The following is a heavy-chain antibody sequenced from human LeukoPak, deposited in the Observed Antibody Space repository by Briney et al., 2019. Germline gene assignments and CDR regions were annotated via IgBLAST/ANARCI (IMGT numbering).Heavy chain of an antibody. CDR1: GFTFDDYA. D-gene: IGHD3-10*01. J-gene: IGHJ4*02. V-gene: IGHV3-9*01. CDR2: ISWNSGSI. Sequence: GGSLRLSCAASGFTFDDYAMHWVRQAPEKSLEWVSGISWNSGSIGYADSVKGRFTISRDNAKNSLYLQMNSLRAEDTALYYCAKDGGVFYGSGSYDNWGQGTLVTVSS. CDR3: AKDGGVFYGSGSYDN.